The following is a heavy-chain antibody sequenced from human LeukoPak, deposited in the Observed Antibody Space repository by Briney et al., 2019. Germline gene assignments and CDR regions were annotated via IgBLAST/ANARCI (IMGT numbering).Heavy chain of an antibody. D-gene: IGHD4-17*01. J-gene: IGHJ6*03. V-gene: IGHV4-34*01. Sequence: SETLSLTCAVYGGSFSGYYWSWIRQSPGKGLEWIGEINHSGSTNYNPSLKSRVTISVDTSKNQFSLKLSSVTAADTAVYYCARARLVDDYGDYGRWNYYYYYYMDVWGKGTTVTVSS. CDR3: ARARLVDDYGDYGRWNYYYYYYMDV. CDR2: INHSGST. CDR1: GGSFSGYY.